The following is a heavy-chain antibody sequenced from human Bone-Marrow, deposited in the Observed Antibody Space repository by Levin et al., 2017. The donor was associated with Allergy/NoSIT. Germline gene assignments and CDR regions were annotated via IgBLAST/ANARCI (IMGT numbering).Heavy chain of an antibody. J-gene: IGHJ4*02. CDR2: ISRGGGT. CDR1: GASISSTNW. V-gene: IGHV4-4*02. CDR3: AREVYIAAAGTFDL. Sequence: SETLSLTCAVSGASISSTNWWSWVRQPPGMGLEWIGEISRGGGTNYNPSLQSRVTMSVDTSKNQFSLELRSVTAADTAMYYCAREVYIAAAGTFDLWGPGTPVTVSS. D-gene: IGHD6-13*01.